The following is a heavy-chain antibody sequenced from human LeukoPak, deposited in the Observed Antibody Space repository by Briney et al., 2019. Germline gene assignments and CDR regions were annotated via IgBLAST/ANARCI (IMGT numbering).Heavy chain of an antibody. CDR2: INPNSGGT. CDR3: ARDDGPAMGNDY. Sequence: ASVKVSCKASGYTFTDYYMHWVRQAPGQGLEWMGWINPNSGGTNYAQKFQGRVTMTRDTSISAAYMELSRLRSDDTAVYYCARDDGPAMGNDYWGQGTLVTVSS. V-gene: IGHV1-2*02. CDR1: GYTFTDYY. J-gene: IGHJ4*02. D-gene: IGHD5-18*01.